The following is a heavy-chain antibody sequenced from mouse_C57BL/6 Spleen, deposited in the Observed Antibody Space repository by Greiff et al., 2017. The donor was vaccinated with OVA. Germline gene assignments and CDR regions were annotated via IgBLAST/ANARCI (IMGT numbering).Heavy chain of an antibody. CDR1: GFTFSSYA. D-gene: IGHD1-1*01. CDR2: ISDGGSYT. CDR3: ARALDYYGSSYDWYFDV. V-gene: IGHV5-4*01. Sequence: EVQRVESGGGLVKPGGSLKLSCAASGFTFSSYAMSWVRQTPEKRLEWVATISDGGSYTYYPDNVKGRFTISRDNAKNNLYLQMSHLKSEDTAMYYCARALDYYGSSYDWYFDVWGTGTTVTVSS. J-gene: IGHJ1*03.